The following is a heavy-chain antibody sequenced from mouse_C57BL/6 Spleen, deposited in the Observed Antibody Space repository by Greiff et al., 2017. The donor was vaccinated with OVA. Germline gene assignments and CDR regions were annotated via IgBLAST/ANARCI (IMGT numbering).Heavy chain of an antibody. CDR2: INYDGSST. V-gene: IGHV5-16*01. CDR3: ARGDRAYYFDY. Sequence: DVKLVESEGGLVQPGSSMKLSCTASGFTFSDYYMAWVRQVPEKGLEWVANINYDGSSTYYLDSLKSRFIISRDNAKNILYLQMSSLNSEDTATYYCARGDRAYYFDYWGQGTTLTVSS. CDR1: GFTFSDYY. J-gene: IGHJ2*01.